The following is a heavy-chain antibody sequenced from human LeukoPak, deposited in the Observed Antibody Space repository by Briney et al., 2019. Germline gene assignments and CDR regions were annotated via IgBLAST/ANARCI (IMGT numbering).Heavy chain of an antibody. CDR1: GFTFSNYW. D-gene: IGHD6-13*01. V-gene: IGHV3-7*01. Sequence: GGSLRLSCAVSGFTFSNYWMNWVRQAPGKGLEWVASIGQDGGEKSYVDSVKGRFTISRDNTRNSLYLQMSSLRAEDTAVYYCARDGTAAGLYFDLWGQGTLVTVSS. CDR3: ARDGTAAGLYFDL. CDR2: IGQDGGEK. J-gene: IGHJ4*01.